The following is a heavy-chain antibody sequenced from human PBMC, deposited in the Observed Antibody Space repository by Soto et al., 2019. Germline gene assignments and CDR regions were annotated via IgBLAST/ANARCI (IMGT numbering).Heavy chain of an antibody. D-gene: IGHD3-10*01. J-gene: IGHJ5*02. V-gene: IGHV4-59*01. Sequence: QVQLQESGPGLVKPSETLSLTCTVSGGSISSYYWSWIRQPPGKGLEWIGYIYYSGSTNYHPSLKSRVTISVDTSKNQFSLKLSSVTAADTAVYYCARYGSGSSVWFDPWGQGTLVTVSS. CDR1: GGSISSYY. CDR3: ARYGSGSSVWFDP. CDR2: IYYSGST.